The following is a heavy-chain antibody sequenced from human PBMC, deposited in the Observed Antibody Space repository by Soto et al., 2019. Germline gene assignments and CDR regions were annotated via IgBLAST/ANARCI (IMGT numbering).Heavy chain of an antibody. CDR2: ISGSGGST. D-gene: IGHD2-2*01. V-gene: IGHV3-23*01. CDR1: GFTFSSSA. CDR3: TREPLGYCSSTSCYASPDY. Sequence: GGSLRLSCAASGFTFSSSAMSWVRQAPGKGLEWVSTISGSGGSTYYADSVKGRFTISRDNSKNTLYLQMNSLRAEDTAVYYCTREPLGYCSSTSCYASPDYWGQGTLVTVSS. J-gene: IGHJ4*02.